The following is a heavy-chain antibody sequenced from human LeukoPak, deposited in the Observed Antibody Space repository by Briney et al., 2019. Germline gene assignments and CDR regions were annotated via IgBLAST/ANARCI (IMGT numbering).Heavy chain of an antibody. Sequence: GASVKLSCKASGYTFTSYGISWGRQAPGQGLEWRGWSSAYNGNTNYAQKLQGRVTMTTDTSTSTGYMELRSLRSDDTAVYYCARVYAYYDILTGYYNPFDYWGQGTLVTVSS. CDR3: ARVYAYYDILTGYYNPFDY. D-gene: IGHD3-9*01. J-gene: IGHJ4*02. CDR1: GYTFTSYG. CDR2: SSAYNGNT. V-gene: IGHV1-18*04.